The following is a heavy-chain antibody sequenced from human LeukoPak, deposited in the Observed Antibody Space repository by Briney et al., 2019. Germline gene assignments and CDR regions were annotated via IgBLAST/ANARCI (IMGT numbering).Heavy chain of an antibody. Sequence: SETLSLTCTFSGVSLSSYYWSWIRQPPRKGLEWIGYIYYSGSTKYNPALKSRVTISLDSSKNQFSLTLSSATAADTDVYYCARGTVTMDYWGRGTLVTVSS. J-gene: IGHJ4*02. CDR3: ARGTVTMDY. V-gene: IGHV4-59*01. CDR2: IYYSGST. D-gene: IGHD4-17*01. CDR1: GVSLSSYY.